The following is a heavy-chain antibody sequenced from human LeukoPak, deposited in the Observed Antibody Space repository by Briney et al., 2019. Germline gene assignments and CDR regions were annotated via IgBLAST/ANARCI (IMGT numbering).Heavy chain of an antibody. D-gene: IGHD3-22*01. J-gene: IGHJ6*03. CDR1: GGSISSDWY. Sequence: SETLSLTCTVSGGSISSDWYWGWVRRPPGNGLEWIGAIYRNGDTYYNPSLKSRVTISHDTSKNQFSLRLNSVTAAGTAVYYCARAKRDYYDNSGYESYYYFMDVWGKGTTVTVSS. CDR2: IYRNGDT. CDR3: ARAKRDYYDNSGYESYYYFMDV. V-gene: IGHV4-38-2*02.